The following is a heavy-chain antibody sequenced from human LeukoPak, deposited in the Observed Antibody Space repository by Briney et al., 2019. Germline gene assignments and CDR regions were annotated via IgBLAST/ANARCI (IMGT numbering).Heavy chain of an antibody. Sequence: ASVKVSCKASGYTFTAYSMHWVRQAPGQGLEWMGWINPNSGGTNYAQKFQGRVTMTRDTSITTAYMELSRLRSDDTAVYYCARDLDYYGSGSFFNNWGQGTMVTVSS. CDR3: ARDLDYYGSGSFFNN. CDR2: INPNSGGT. D-gene: IGHD3-10*01. CDR1: GYTFTAYS. J-gene: IGHJ3*02. V-gene: IGHV1-2*02.